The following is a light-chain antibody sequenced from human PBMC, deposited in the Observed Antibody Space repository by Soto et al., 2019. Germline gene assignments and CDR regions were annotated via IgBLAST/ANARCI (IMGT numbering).Light chain of an antibody. CDR3: QSHDSSLSGYV. J-gene: IGLJ1*01. Sequence: QAVVTQPPSVSGAPGQRVTVSCTGSSSNIGAGYDVHWYQQLPGKAPDLLIYDNNNRPSGVPDRFSGSKSGTSASLAINGLQAEDEADYYCQSHDSSLSGYVFGTGTKVTVL. CDR1: SSNIGAGYD. CDR2: DNN. V-gene: IGLV1-40*01.